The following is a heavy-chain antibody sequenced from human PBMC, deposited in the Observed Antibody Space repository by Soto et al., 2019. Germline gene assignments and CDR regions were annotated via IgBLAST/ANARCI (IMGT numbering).Heavy chain of an antibody. Sequence: PGGSLRLSCAASGFTFNIYTMNWVRQAPGKGLEWVSYTSSSSSTIYYADSVKGRFTVSRDNAKNSLYLQMNSLRAEDTAVYYCARAFRAGSRSGGSPYYYYMDVWGKGTTVTVSS. CDR1: GFTFNIYT. CDR3: ARAFRAGSRSGGSPYYYYMDV. D-gene: IGHD2-15*01. J-gene: IGHJ6*03. CDR2: TSSSSSTI. V-gene: IGHV3-48*01.